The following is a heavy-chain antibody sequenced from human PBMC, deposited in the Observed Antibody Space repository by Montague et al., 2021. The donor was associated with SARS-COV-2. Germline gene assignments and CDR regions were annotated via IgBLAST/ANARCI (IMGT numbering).Heavy chain of an antibody. CDR2: ISYDGSNK. Sequence: SLRLSCAASGFTFSSYAMHWVRQAPGKGLEWVAVISYDGSNKYYADSVKGRFTISRDNSKNTLYLQVNSLRAEDTAVYYCARDPRYYDILTGYFLTDNSFFMLGGMDIWGQGTTVTVSS. V-gene: IGHV3-30-3*01. CDR1: GFTFSSYA. CDR3: ARDPRYYDILTGYFLTDNSFFMLGGMDI. J-gene: IGHJ6*02. D-gene: IGHD3-9*01.